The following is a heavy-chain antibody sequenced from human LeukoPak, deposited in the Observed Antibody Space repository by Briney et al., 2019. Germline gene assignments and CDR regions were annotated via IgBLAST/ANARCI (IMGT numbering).Heavy chain of an antibody. Sequence: PSETLSLTCTVSGGSISSYYWSWIRQPAGKGLEWIGRIYTSGTTNYNPSLKSRLTMSVDTSKNQFSLKLTSVTAADTAVYYCARDPGRGANWFDPWGQGTLVTVSS. CDR1: GGSISSYY. CDR2: IYTSGTT. V-gene: IGHV4-4*07. CDR3: ARDPGRGANWFDP. J-gene: IGHJ5*02.